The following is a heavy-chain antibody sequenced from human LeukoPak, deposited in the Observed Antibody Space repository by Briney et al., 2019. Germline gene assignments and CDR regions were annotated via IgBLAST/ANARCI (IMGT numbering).Heavy chain of an antibody. J-gene: IGHJ5*02. D-gene: IGHD6-13*01. V-gene: IGHV1-2*02. Sequence: ASVKVSCKASGYTFTSYYMHWVRQAPGQGLEWMGWINPNSGGTNYAQKFQGRVTMTRDTSISTAYMELSRLRSDDTAVYYCARRLIAAAGMVSFDPWGQGTLVTVSS. CDR1: GYTFTSYY. CDR2: INPNSGGT. CDR3: ARRLIAAAGMVSFDP.